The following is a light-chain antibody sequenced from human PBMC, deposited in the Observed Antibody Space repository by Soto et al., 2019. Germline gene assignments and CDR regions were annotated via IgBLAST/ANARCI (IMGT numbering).Light chain of an antibody. J-gene: IGKJ2*02. Sequence: EIVLTQSPVTLSLSPGERATLACRASQSVSSSYLAWYRQKPGQAPRLLIYGASSRATGIPDRVSGSGSGTDFTLTISRLEPEDFAVYYCQQYGSSPCTFGQGTKLEIK. CDR2: GAS. CDR1: QSVSSSY. V-gene: IGKV3-20*01. CDR3: QQYGSSPCT.